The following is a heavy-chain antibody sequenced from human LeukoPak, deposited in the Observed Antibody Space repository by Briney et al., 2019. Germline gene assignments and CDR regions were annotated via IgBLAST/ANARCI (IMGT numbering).Heavy chain of an antibody. J-gene: IGHJ6*04. D-gene: IGHD4-11*01. Sequence: ASVKVSCKASGYTFTGYYMHWVRQAPGQGLEWMGWINPNSGGTNYAQKFQGRVTMTRDTSISTAYMELSRLRSEDTAVYYCATDREGNYALDVWGKGTTVTVSS. CDR2: INPNSGGT. CDR3: ATDREGNYALDV. V-gene: IGHV1-2*02. CDR1: GYTFTGYY.